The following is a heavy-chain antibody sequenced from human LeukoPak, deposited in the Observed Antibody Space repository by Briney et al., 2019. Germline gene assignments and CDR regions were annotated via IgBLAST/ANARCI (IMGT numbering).Heavy chain of an antibody. V-gene: IGHV4-39*07. CDR3: ARENYYGSGSYSDY. J-gene: IGHJ4*02. CDR1: GGSISSSSYY. D-gene: IGHD3-10*01. Sequence: PSETLSLTCTVSGGSISSSSYYWGWIRQPPGKGLEWTGSIDHSGSTYYNPSLKSRITISVDTSKNQFSLKLSSVTAADTAVYYCARENYYGSGSYSDYWGQGTLVTVSS. CDR2: IDHSGST.